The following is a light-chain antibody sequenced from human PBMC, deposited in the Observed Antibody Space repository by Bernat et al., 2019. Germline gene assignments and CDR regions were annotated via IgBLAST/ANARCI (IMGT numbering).Light chain of an antibody. V-gene: IGLV3-1*01. CDR1: DLGQKY. J-gene: IGLJ2*01. Sequence: SYELTQPPSMSVSPGQTATITCSGEDLGQKYSSWYQLRPGQPPVVVIYENTKRPSGIPGRFSASKSGGTTTLSISGTQSLDEADYYCQTWDHGMNFGGGTQLTVL. CDR2: ENT. CDR3: QTWDHGMN.